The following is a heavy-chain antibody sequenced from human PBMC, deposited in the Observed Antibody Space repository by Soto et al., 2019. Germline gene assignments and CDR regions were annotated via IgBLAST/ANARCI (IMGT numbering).Heavy chain of an antibody. CDR3: ARGSSGYYQYYYYGMDV. V-gene: IGHV3-33*01. J-gene: IGHJ6*02. D-gene: IGHD3-22*01. CDR1: GFTFSSYG. Sequence: GGSLILSCAASGFTFSSYGMHWVRQAPGKGLEWVAVIWYDGSNKYYADSVKGRFTISRDNSKNTLYLQMNSLRAEDTAVYYCARGSSGYYQYYYYGMDVWGQGTTVTVSS. CDR2: IWYDGSNK.